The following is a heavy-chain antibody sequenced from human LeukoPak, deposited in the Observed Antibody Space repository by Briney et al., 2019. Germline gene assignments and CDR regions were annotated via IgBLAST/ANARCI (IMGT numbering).Heavy chain of an antibody. CDR1: GGSISSSSYY. CDR3: ARFDYGDFLFDY. D-gene: IGHD4-17*01. V-gene: IGHV4-39*07. Sequence: PSETLSLTCTVSGGSISSSSYYWGWIRQPPGKGLEWIGSIYYSGSTYYNPSLKSRVTISVDTSKNQFSLKLSSVTGADTAVYYCARFDYGDFLFDYWGQGTLVTVSS. J-gene: IGHJ4*02. CDR2: IYYSGST.